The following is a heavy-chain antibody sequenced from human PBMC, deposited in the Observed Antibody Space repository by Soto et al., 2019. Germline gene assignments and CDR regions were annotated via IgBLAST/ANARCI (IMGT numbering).Heavy chain of an antibody. CDR2: IYDSGTT. Sequence: QLQLXESGSGLVKPSQTLSLTCAVSGGSINSGGYSWNWIRQPPGKGLEWIGYIYDSGTTYYNPSLKSRVTISVDRSKNQFSLKLSSVTAADTAVYYCARSTSPIQGYFDYWGQGTLVTVSS. D-gene: IGHD3-16*01. V-gene: IGHV4-30-2*01. CDR3: ARSTSPIQGYFDY. CDR1: GGSINSGGYS. J-gene: IGHJ4*02.